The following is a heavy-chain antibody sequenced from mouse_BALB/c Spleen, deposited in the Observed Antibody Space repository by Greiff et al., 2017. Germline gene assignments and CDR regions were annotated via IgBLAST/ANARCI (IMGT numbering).Heavy chain of an antibody. CDR3: VGLWSKAMDY. CDR1: GFTFSSYA. J-gene: IGHJ4*01. D-gene: IGHD1-1*02. CDR2: ISSGGSYT. Sequence: EVHLVESGGGLVKPGGSLKLSCAASGFTFSSYAMSWVRQSPEKRLEWVAEISSGGSYTYYPDTVTGRFTISRDNAKNTLYLEMSGLRSEDTAMYYCVGLWSKAMDYWGQGTSVTVSS. V-gene: IGHV5-9-4*01.